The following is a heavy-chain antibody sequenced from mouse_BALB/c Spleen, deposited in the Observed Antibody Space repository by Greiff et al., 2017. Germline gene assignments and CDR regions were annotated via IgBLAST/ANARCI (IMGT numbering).Heavy chain of an antibody. Sequence: LVESGGGLVQPGGSRKLSCAASGFTFSSFGMHWVRQAPEKGLEWVAYISSGSSTIYYADTVKGRFTISRDNPKNTLFLQMTSLRSEDTAMYYCARRPYGSSPYYFDYWGQGTTLTVSS. V-gene: IGHV5-17*02. CDR2: ISSGSSTI. CDR3: ARRPYGSSPYYFDY. J-gene: IGHJ2*01. CDR1: GFTFSSFG. D-gene: IGHD1-1*01.